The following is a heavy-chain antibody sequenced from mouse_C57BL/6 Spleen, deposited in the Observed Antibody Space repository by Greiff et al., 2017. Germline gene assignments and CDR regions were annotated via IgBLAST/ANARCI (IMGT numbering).Heavy chain of an antibody. J-gene: IGHJ2*01. CDR3: AREEGYDYDY. Sequence: EVKVVESGPELVKPGDSVKISCKASGYSFTGYFMNWVMQSHGKSLEWIGRINPYNGDTFYNQKFKGKATLTVDKSSSTAHMELRSLTSEDSAVYYCAREEGYDYDYWGQGTTLTVSS. CDR1: GYSFTGYF. CDR2: INPYNGDT. D-gene: IGHD2-4*01. V-gene: IGHV1-20*01.